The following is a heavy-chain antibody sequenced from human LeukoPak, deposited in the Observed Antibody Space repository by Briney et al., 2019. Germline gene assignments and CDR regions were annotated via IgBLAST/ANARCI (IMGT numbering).Heavy chain of an antibody. CDR3: ARAGGGDYQYNWFDP. Sequence: GASVKVSCKASGYTFTNHGISWVRQAPGQGLEWMGWISVYNGDTNYAQKLQDRVTMTTDTLTNIAYMELSSLRSEDTAVYYCARAGGGDYQYNWFDPWGQGTLVTVSS. D-gene: IGHD2-21*02. J-gene: IGHJ5*02. CDR1: GYTFTNHG. CDR2: ISVYNGDT. V-gene: IGHV1-18*01.